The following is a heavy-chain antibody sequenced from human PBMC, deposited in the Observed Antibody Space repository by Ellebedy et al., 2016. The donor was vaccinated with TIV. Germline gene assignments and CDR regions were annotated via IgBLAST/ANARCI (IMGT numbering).Heavy chain of an antibody. D-gene: IGHD5-24*01. CDR2: IIAIFGTT. J-gene: IGHJ2*01. CDR3: ARRDGYPTYWYFDL. CDR1: GGIFRSNA. Sequence: ASVKVSCXASGGIFRSNAMSWVRQAPGQGLEWMGGIIAIFGTTNYAQNFQGRVTITADDSATTSTVYMELSSLKSEDTAMYYCARRDGYPTYWYFDLWGPGTLVTVSS. V-gene: IGHV1-69*13.